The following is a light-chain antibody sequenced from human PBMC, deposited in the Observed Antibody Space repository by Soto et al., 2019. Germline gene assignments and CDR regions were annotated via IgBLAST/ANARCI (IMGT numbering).Light chain of an antibody. J-gene: IGLJ2*01. V-gene: IGLV2-11*01. Sequence: QSALTQPRSVSGSPGQSVTISCTGTSSDVGGYNYVSWYQQHPGKAPKLMIYDVSKRPSGVPDRFSGSKSGNTASLTISGXXAXXEADYYCCSYAGSYVVFGGGTKL. CDR3: CSYAGSYVV. CDR2: DVS. CDR1: SSDVGGYNY.